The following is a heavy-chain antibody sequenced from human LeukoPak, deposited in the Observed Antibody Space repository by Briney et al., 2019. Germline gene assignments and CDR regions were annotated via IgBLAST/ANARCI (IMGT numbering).Heavy chain of an antibody. V-gene: IGHV3-9*01. CDR3: AKDIDTRYGSGSLHY. D-gene: IGHD3-10*01. J-gene: IGHJ4*02. Sequence: PGGSPRLSCAASGFTFDDYAMHWVRQAPGKGLEWVSGISWNSGSIGYADSVKGRFTISRDNAKNSLYLQMNSLRAEDTALYYCAKDIDTRYGSGSLHYWGQGTLVTVSS. CDR1: GFTFDDYA. CDR2: ISWNSGSI.